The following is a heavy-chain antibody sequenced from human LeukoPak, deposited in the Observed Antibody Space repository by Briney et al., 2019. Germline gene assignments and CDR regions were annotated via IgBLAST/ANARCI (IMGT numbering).Heavy chain of an antibody. CDR2: ISAYNGNT. CDR3: ARDLYSSGWYTRVYDY. J-gene: IGHJ4*02. CDR1: GYTFTSYG. Sequence: ASVKVSCKASGYTFTSYGISWVRQAPGQGLEWMGWISAYNGNTNYAQKLQGRVTMTTDTSTSTAYMELRSLRSDDTAVYYCARDLYSSGWYTRVYDYWGQGTLVTVSS. V-gene: IGHV1-18*01. D-gene: IGHD6-19*01.